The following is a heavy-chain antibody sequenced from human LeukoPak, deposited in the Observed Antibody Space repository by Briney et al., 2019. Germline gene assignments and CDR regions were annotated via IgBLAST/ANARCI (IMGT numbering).Heavy chain of an antibody. V-gene: IGHV4-38-2*02. CDR3: AREGSDHPLNDYGDYHRGSNWFDP. CDR2: TYHSGST. Sequence: SETLSLTCAVSGYSISSGYYWGWIRQPPGKGLEWIASTYHSGSTYYNSSLRSRVNISVDTSKNQFSLKLSSVTAADTAVYYCAREGSDHPLNDYGDYHRGSNWFDPWGQGTLVTVSS. J-gene: IGHJ5*02. CDR1: GYSISSGYY. D-gene: IGHD4-17*01.